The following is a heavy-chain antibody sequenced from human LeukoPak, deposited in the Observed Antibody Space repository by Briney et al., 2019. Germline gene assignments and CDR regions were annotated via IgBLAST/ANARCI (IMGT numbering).Heavy chain of an antibody. V-gene: IGHV4-39*07. CDR2: IYCSGST. CDR1: GVSISSSSYY. CDR3: ARGLDDY. Sequence: SETLSLTCTVSGVSISSSSYYWGWIRQPPGKGLEWIGTIYCSGSTYYNPSLKSRVTISVDTSKIQFSLKLSSVTAADTAVYYCARGLDDYWGQGTLVTVSS. J-gene: IGHJ4*02.